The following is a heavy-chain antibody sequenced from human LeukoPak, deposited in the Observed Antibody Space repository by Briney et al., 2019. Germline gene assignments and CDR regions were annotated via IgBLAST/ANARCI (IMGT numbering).Heavy chain of an antibody. CDR3: ARRLYYYESSGYFLGWFDP. J-gene: IGHJ5*02. D-gene: IGHD3-22*01. CDR2: IYPGDSDT. Sequence: GESLKISCKGSGHNFTDYWIGWVRQMPGKGLEWMGIIYPGDSDTRYSPSFQGQVTISVDKSLNTAYPQWTSLKASDSAMYYCARRLYYYESSGYFLGWFDPWGQGTLVTVSS. CDR1: GHNFTDYW. V-gene: IGHV5-51*01.